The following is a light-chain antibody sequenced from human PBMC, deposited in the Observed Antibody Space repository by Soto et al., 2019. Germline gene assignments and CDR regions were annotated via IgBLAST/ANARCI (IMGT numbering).Light chain of an antibody. CDR3: QAWDSSTVV. CDR1: SSNIGADYD. CDR2: GNS. J-gene: IGLJ2*01. V-gene: IGLV1-40*01. Sequence: QSVLTQPPSVSGAPGQRVTISCTGSSSNIGADYDVHWYQQLPGTAPKLLIYGNSNRPSGVPDRFSGSKSGTSASLAITGLQAEDEADYYCQAWDSSTVVFGGGTKLTVL.